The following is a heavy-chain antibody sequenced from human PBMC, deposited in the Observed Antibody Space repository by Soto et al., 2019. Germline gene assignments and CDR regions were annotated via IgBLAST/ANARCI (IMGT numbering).Heavy chain of an antibody. CDR3: ARGRGYSYSY. D-gene: IGHD5-18*01. J-gene: IGHJ4*02. CDR2: INHSGST. Sequence: QVHLQQWGAGLLKPSETLSLTCAVYGGSFSGYYWSWIRQPPGKGLEGIGEINHSGSTNYNPSLKRRVTISVDPSRNQFSLTLSSVTAADTAVYYCARGRGYSYSYWGQGTLGTLSS. V-gene: IGHV4-34*01. CDR1: GGSFSGYY.